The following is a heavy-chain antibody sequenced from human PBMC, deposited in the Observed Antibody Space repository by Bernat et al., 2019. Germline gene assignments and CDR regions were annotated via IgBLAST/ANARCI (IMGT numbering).Heavy chain of an antibody. CDR1: GFTSSNYA. Sequence: EVQLLQSGGGLVQPGGSLRVSCAASGFTSSNYAMSWARQAPGKGLEWVSVTTANGDRTYNRDSLKGRFTISRDNSKNTLYLRMDGLRVEDTAVYYCVKQSLPVLWYTTDHWGQGTLVTVSS. V-gene: IGHV3-23*02. CDR3: VKQSLPVLWYTTDH. CDR2: TTANGDRT. J-gene: IGHJ4*02. D-gene: IGHD1-1*01.